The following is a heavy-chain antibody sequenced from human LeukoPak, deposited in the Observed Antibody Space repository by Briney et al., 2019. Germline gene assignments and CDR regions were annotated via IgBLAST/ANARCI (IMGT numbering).Heavy chain of an antibody. CDR1: GFTFGSYA. V-gene: IGHV3-30*04. Sequence: PGGSLRLSCAASGFTFGSYAMHWVRQAPGKGLEWVAVISYDGSNKYYADSVKGRFTISRDNSKNTLYLQMNSLRAEDTAVYYCARLLWFGETGAFDIWGQGTMVTVSS. CDR3: ARLLWFGETGAFDI. J-gene: IGHJ3*02. D-gene: IGHD3-10*01. CDR2: ISYDGSNK.